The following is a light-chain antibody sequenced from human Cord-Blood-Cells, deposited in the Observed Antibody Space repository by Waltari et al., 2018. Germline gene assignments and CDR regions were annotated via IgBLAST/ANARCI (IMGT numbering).Light chain of an antibody. V-gene: IGKV3-20*01. CDR1: QSVSSSY. J-gene: IGKJ1*01. Sequence: EMVLTQSPGTLSLSPGERAPISCRASQSVSSSYLAWYQQNPGQAPRLLIYGASSRATGIPDRFSGSGSGTDFTLTISRLEPEDFAVYYCQQYGSSPRTFGQGTKVEIK. CDR2: GAS. CDR3: QQYGSSPRT.